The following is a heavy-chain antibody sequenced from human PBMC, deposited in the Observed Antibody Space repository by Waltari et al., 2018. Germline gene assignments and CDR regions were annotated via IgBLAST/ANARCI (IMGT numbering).Heavy chain of an antibody. V-gene: IGHV4-4*07. CDR3: ARDRPSYYYDSSGYYLDY. CDR1: GGSISSYY. CDR2: IYTSGST. Sequence: QVQLQESGPGLVKPSETLSLTCTVSGGSISSYYWSWIRQPAGKGLEWIGRIYTSGSTNYNPSRKSRVTMSVDTSKNQFSLKLSSVTAADTAVYYCARDRPSYYYDSSGYYLDYWGQGTLVTVSS. J-gene: IGHJ4*02. D-gene: IGHD3-22*01.